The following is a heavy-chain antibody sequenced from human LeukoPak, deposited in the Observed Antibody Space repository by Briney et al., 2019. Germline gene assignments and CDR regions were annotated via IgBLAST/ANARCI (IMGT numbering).Heavy chain of an antibody. V-gene: IGHV3-21*01. J-gene: IGHJ4*01. CDR1: GFTFSSYS. D-gene: IGHD1-20*01. Sequence: GGSLRLSCAASGFTFSSYSMNWVRQAPGKGLEWVSFISTSSSYIYYADSMKGRFTVSRDNAKNSLYLQMNSLRAEDTAVHYCARDVNWNYCDYWGHGTLVTVSS. CDR2: ISTSSSYI. CDR3: ARDVNWNYCDY.